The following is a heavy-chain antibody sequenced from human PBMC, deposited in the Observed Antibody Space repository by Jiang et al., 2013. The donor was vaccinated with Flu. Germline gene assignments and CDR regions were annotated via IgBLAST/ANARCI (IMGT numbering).Heavy chain of an antibody. CDR2: ISYDGSNK. D-gene: IGHD3-10*01. CDR1: GFVFSDSG. V-gene: IGHV3-30*03. J-gene: IGHJ4*02. Sequence: VQLVESGGVWGGVVQPGKSLRLSCAASGFVFSDSGMHWARQFPGKGLEWVAFISYDGSNKYYADSVKGRFTISRDNSKNTLYLQMNSLRAEDTAVYYCARVFGGTPHWGQGTLVTV. CDR3: ARVFGGTPH.